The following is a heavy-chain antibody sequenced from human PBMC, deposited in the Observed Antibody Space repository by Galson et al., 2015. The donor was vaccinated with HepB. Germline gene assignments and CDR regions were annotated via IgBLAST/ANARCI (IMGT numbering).Heavy chain of an antibody. Sequence: SLRLSCAASGFTFSSYGMHWVRQAPGKGLEWVAVISYDGSNKYYADSVKGRFTISRDNSKNTLYLQMNSLRAEDTAVYYCAKDIDGSSSPESTNYYYYGMDVWGQGTTVTVSS. CDR1: GFTFSSYG. CDR2: ISYDGSNK. CDR3: AKDIDGSSSPESTNYYYYGMDV. D-gene: IGHD2-2*01. J-gene: IGHJ6*02. V-gene: IGHV3-30*18.